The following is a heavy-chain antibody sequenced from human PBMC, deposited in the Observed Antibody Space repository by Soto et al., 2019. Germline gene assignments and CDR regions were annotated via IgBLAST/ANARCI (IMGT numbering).Heavy chain of an antibody. D-gene: IGHD6-19*01. V-gene: IGHV3-30*18. CDR3: AKDLVVELGSSGWDFDY. Sequence: QPGGSLRLSCAASGFTFSSYGMHWVRQAPGKGLEWVAVISYDGSNKYYADSVKGRFTISRDNSKNTLYLQMNSLRAEDTAVYYCAKDLVVELGSSGWDFDYWGQGTLVTVSS. CDR1: GFTFSSYG. CDR2: ISYDGSNK. J-gene: IGHJ4*02.